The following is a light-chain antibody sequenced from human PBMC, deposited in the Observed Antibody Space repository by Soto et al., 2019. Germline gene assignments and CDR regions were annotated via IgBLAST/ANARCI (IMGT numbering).Light chain of an antibody. J-gene: IGLJ1*01. CDR1: SANIGAGYD. CDR3: QSYDSSLSGYV. CDR2: GNS. Sequence: QSVLTQPPSVSGAPGQRVTISCTGSSANIGAGYDVHWYQQFPGTAPKLLIYGNSNRPSGVPDRFSGSKSGTSVSLAITGLQAEDEADYYCQSYDSSLSGYVFXTGTKVTVL. V-gene: IGLV1-40*01.